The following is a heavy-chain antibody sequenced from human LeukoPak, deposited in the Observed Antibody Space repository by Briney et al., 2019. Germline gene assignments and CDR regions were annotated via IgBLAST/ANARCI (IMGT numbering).Heavy chain of an antibody. D-gene: IGHD4-11*01. CDR3: ARHREAYSNPMKDGAFDI. Sequence: PGGSLRLSCAASGFTFSSYAMYWVRQAPGRGLEWVAVISYDGSSKYSADSVKGRFTISRDNSKNTLYLQMNSLRPDDTAVYYSARHREAYSNPMKDGAFDIWGQGTMVTVSS. CDR1: GFTFSSYA. CDR2: ISYDGSSK. J-gene: IGHJ3*02. V-gene: IGHV3-30*04.